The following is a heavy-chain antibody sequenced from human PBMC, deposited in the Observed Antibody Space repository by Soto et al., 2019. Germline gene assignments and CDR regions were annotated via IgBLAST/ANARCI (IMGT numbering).Heavy chain of an antibody. Sequence: QVQLVQSGAEVKKPGASVKVSCKASGYTFTGYYMHWVRQAPGQGLEWMGWINPNSGGTNYAQKFQGWVTMTGDTPISTAYMELSRLRSDDTAVYYCAREGVVPAAMTGFDYWGQGTLVTVSS. CDR3: AREGVVPAAMTGFDY. D-gene: IGHD2-2*01. J-gene: IGHJ4*02. V-gene: IGHV1-2*04. CDR2: INPNSGGT. CDR1: GYTFTGYY.